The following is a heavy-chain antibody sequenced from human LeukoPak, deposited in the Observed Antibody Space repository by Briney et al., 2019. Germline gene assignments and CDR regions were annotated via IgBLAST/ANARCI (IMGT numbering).Heavy chain of an antibody. CDR3: AKSGSYYSINFQH. CDR2: INPNSGDT. CDR1: GYIFTGYY. Sequence: GASVKVSCKASGYIFTGYYMHWVRQAPGQGLEWMGWINPNSGDTNYAQKFQGRVTMTRDTSISTAYMELSRLRSDDTAVYYCAKSGSYYSINFQHWGQGTLVTVSS. D-gene: IGHD1-26*01. J-gene: IGHJ1*01. V-gene: IGHV1-2*02.